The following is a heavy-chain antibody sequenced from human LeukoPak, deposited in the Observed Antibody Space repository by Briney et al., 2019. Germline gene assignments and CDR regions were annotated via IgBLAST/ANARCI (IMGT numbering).Heavy chain of an antibody. CDR2: IKQAGSEK. J-gene: IGHJ6*04. CDR1: GFTFSNYW. Sequence: GGSLRLSCAASGFTFSNYWMSWVRQAPGKGLEWVANIKQAGSEKHYVDSVKGRFTISRDNAKNSLYLQMNSLRAEDTAVYYCAELGITMIGGVWGKGTTVTISS. CDR3: AELGITMIGGV. V-gene: IGHV3-7*01. D-gene: IGHD3-10*02.